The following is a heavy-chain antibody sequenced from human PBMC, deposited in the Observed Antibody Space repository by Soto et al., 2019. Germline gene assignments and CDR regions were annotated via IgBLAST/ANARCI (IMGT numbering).Heavy chain of an antibody. CDR1: GFTFSNYA. J-gene: IGHJ4*02. CDR2: ISNDGTNN. CDR3: AKDTRHLWPTSYHFDC. Sequence: PGGSLRLSCEASGFTFSNYAMHWVRQAPGKGLEWVAVISNDGTNNYYAESVRGRFTISRDNSKNTLYLQMNSLRDAGTAVYYCAKDTRHLWPTSYHFDCWGQGSLVTVSS. D-gene: IGHD5-18*01. V-gene: IGHV3-30*18.